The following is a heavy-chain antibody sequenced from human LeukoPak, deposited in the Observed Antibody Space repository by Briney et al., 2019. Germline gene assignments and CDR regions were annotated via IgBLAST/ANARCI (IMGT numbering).Heavy chain of an antibody. J-gene: IGHJ6*02. D-gene: IGHD2-21*02. Sequence: SETLSLTCTVSGGSISSGDYYWSWIRQPPGKGLEWIGYIYYSGSTYYNPSLKSRVTISVDTSKNQFSLKLSSVTAADTAVYYCARVREGVTGYYYYGMDVWGQGTTVTVSS. CDR1: GGSISSGDYY. CDR2: IYYSGST. V-gene: IGHV4-30-4*01. CDR3: ARVREGVTGYYYYGMDV.